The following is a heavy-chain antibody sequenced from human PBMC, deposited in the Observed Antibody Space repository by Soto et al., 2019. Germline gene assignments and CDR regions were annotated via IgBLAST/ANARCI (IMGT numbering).Heavy chain of an antibody. Sequence: DVQLLESGAGLVQQGGSLRLSCAASGFTFSNYTMAWVRQAPGRGLEWVSIISTSGFTTFYADSVKGRFTISRDNSKDTVFLQMNSLRAEDTALYYCAKGSGYFLAGTCYRYFDYWGQGNLVTVSS. D-gene: IGHD3-9*01. CDR1: GFTFSNYT. J-gene: IGHJ4*02. V-gene: IGHV3-23*01. CDR3: AKGSGYFLAGTCYRYFDY. CDR2: ISTSGFTT.